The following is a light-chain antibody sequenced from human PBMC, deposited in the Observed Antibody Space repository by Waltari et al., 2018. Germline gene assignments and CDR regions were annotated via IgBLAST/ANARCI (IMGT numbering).Light chain of an antibody. CDR1: TSNIGADYD. J-gene: IGLJ2*01. CDR3: QSFDSSLSVV. V-gene: IGLV1-40*01. Sequence: QSVLTQPPSVSGAPGQRVTISCTGSTSNIGADYDVHWYQQLPGTAPKLLLYGNSNRPSGVPDRFSGSKSGTSASLAITGLQAEDEADYYCQSFDSSLSVVFGGGTKLTVV. CDR2: GNS.